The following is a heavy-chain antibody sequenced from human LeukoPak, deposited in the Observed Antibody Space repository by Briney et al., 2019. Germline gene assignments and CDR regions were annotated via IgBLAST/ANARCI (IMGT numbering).Heavy chain of an antibody. CDR2: INHSGST. CDR1: GGSFSGYY. J-gene: IGHJ4*02. Sequence: SETLSLTCAVYGGSFSGYYWSWIRQPPGKGLEWIGEINHSGSTNYNPSLKSRVTISVDTSKNQFSLKLSSVTAADTAVYYCARGDGVVPVYYFDYWGQGTLVTVSS. D-gene: IGHD2-2*01. V-gene: IGHV4-34*01. CDR3: ARGDGVVPVYYFDY.